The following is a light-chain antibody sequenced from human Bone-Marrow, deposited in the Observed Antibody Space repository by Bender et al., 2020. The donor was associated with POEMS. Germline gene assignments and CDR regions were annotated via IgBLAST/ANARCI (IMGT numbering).Light chain of an antibody. CDR1: DSNFGGNN. Sequence: QSVLTQPPSASGTPGQSVIISCSGTDSNFGGNNVNWYQHLPGTAPRLVVYSNYQRPSGVPARFSGSKSGNTASLTISGLQTEDEADYYCCSFAGLGVFGTGTKVTVL. CDR2: SNY. V-gene: IGLV1-44*01. J-gene: IGLJ1*01. CDR3: CSFAGLGV.